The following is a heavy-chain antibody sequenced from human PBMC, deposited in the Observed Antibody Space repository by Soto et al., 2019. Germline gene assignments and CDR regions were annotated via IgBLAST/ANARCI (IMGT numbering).Heavy chain of an antibody. CDR2: IRSKANSYAT. CDR3: MGWGDYYYYGMDV. J-gene: IGHJ6*02. CDR1: GFTFSGSA. V-gene: IGHV3-73*01. D-gene: IGHD3-16*01. Sequence: GGSLRLSCAASGFTFSGSAMHWVRQASGKGLEWVGRIRSKANSYATAYAASVKGRFTISRDDSKNTAYLQMNSLKTEDTAVYYCMGWGDYYYYGMDVWGQGTTVTVSS.